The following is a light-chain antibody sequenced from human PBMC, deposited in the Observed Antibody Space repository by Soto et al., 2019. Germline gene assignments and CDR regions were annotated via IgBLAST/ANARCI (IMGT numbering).Light chain of an antibody. CDR3: QQYDNYPLT. Sequence: DIQMTQSPATLSASVGDRVSITCQASQSVRSWLAWYQQKPGTAPKLLIFDASRLESGVPSRFSGSASGTEFTLTISSLQPDDFATYYCQQYDNYPLTFGGGTKVEIK. CDR1: QSVRSW. V-gene: IGKV1-5*01. CDR2: DAS. J-gene: IGKJ4*01.